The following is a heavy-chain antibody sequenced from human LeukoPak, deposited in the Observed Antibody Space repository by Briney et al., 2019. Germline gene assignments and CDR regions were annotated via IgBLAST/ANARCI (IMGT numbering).Heavy chain of an antibody. CDR3: ARDNGSYDYYNYGMDV. CDR2: IYYSGST. CDR1: GGSISSYY. J-gene: IGHJ6*02. Sequence: SETLSLTCTVSGGSISSYYWSWIRQPPGKGLEWLGYIYYSGSTNYNPSLKSRVTISVDTSKNQFSLKLSSVTAADTAVYYCARDNGSYDYYNYGMDVWGQGTTVTVSS. D-gene: IGHD1-26*01. V-gene: IGHV4-59*01.